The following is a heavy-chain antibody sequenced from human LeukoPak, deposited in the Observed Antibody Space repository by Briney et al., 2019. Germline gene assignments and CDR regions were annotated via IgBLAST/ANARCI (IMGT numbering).Heavy chain of an antibody. D-gene: IGHD6-13*01. CDR1: GNSFSNYW. Sequence: GESLKISCKGSGNSFSNYWIGWVRQMPGKSLEWMGVIYPGDSDTRYSPSFQGHVSIPADKAISTAYLQWSSLKASDTAMYYCAAPSPVYSSSWHGFEYWGQGTLVTVSS. CDR3: AAPSPVYSSSWHGFEY. J-gene: IGHJ4*02. V-gene: IGHV5-51*01. CDR2: IYPGDSDT.